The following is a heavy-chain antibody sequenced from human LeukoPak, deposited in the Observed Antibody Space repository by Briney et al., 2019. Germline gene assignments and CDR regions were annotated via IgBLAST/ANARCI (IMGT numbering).Heavy chain of an antibody. CDR2: INPSGGST. CDR1: GYTFTSYY. CDR3: ARGDLTTVTFGYYYYMDV. Sequence: ASVKVSCKASGYTFTSYYMHWVRQAPGQGLEWMGIINPSGGSTSYAQKFQGRVTMTRDTSTSTVYMELSSLRSEDTAVYYCARGDLTTVTFGYYYYMDVWGKGTTVTVSS. V-gene: IGHV1-46*01. J-gene: IGHJ6*03. D-gene: IGHD4-11*01.